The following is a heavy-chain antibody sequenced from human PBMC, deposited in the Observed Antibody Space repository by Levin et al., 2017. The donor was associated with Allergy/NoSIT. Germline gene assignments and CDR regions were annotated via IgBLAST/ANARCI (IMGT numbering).Heavy chain of an antibody. CDR3: AKELVTMVRGVISLDY. Sequence: GGSLRLSCAASGFTFSSYGMHWVRQAPGKGLEWVAVISYDGSNKYYADSVKGRFTISRDNSKNTLYLQMNSLRAEDTAVYYCAKELVTMVRGVISLDYWGQGTLVTVSS. CDR1: GFTFSSYG. D-gene: IGHD3-10*01. J-gene: IGHJ4*02. V-gene: IGHV3-30*18. CDR2: ISYDGSNK.